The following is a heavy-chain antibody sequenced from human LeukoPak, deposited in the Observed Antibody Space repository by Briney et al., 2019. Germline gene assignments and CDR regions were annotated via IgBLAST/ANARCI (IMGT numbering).Heavy chain of an antibody. CDR3: ARGLIAAAGRGDYYYYYGMDV. V-gene: IGHV1-69*13. CDR1: GGTFSSYA. CDR2: IIPIFGTA. D-gene: IGHD6-13*01. Sequence: SVKVSCKASGGTFSSYAISWVRQAPGQGLEWMGGIIPIFGTANYAQEFQGRVTITADESTSTAYMELSSLRSEDTAVYYCARGLIAAAGRGDYYYYYGMDVWGQGTTVTVSS. J-gene: IGHJ6*02.